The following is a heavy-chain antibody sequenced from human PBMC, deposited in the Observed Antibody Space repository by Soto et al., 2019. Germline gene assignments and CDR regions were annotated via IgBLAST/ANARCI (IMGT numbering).Heavy chain of an antibody. CDR3: ARDLREGGYSYADYYYYYGMDV. Sequence: GGSLRLACAASGITFSSYAMHWVRQAPGKGLEWVAVISYDGSNKYYADSVKGRFTISRDNSKNTLYLQMNSLRAEDTAVYYCARDLREGGYSYADYYYYYGMDVWGQGTTVTVSS. D-gene: IGHD5-18*01. V-gene: IGHV3-30-3*01. CDR2: ISYDGSNK. CDR1: GITFSSYA. J-gene: IGHJ6*02.